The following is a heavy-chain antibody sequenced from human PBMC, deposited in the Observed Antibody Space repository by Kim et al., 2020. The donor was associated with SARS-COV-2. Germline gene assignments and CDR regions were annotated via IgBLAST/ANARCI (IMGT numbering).Heavy chain of an antibody. J-gene: IGHJ4*02. V-gene: IGHV3-33*06. CDR3: AKDPNKHGTVVTPGVPDY. Sequence: GGSLRLSCAASGFTFSSYGMHWVRQAPGKGLEWVAVIWYDGSNKYYADSVKGRFTISRDNSKNTLYLQMNSLRAEDTAVYYCAKDPNKHGTVVTPGVPDYWGQGTLVTVSS. CDR1: GFTFSSYG. CDR2: IWYDGSNK. D-gene: IGHD2-21*02.